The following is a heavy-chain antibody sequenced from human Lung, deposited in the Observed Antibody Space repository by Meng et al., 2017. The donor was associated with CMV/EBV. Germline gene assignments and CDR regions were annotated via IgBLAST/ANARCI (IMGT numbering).Heavy chain of an antibody. D-gene: IGHD1-20*01. Sequence: SSGFTFSNYVMDWVRKAPGKGLELVAVISYDGGNQYYTDSVKGRFTISRDNSKNTLFLQMHSLRADDTAVYYCTQERNWNDGIIFDSWGQGTLVTVSS. CDR3: TQERNWNDGIIFDS. V-gene: IGHV3-30-3*02. J-gene: IGHJ4*02. CDR1: GFTFSNYV. CDR2: ISYDGGNQ.